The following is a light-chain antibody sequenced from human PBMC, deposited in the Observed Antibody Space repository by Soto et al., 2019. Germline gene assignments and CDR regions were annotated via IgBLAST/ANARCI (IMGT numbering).Light chain of an antibody. Sequence: QLVLTQPASVSGSPGQSITISCTGTSSDVGGYNSVSWYQQHPGKAPKLMIYDVTNRPSGVSDRFSGSKSGNTAALTISILQADDEADYYCSSYTSSSLLVFGGGTQLTVL. CDR2: DVT. V-gene: IGLV2-14*01. CDR3: SSYTSSSLLV. J-gene: IGLJ2*01. CDR1: SSDVGGYNS.